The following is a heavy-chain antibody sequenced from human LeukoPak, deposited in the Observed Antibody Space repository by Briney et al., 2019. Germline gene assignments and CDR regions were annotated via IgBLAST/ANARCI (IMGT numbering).Heavy chain of an antibody. CDR2: TYYRSKWHY. Sequence: SQTLSLTCAISGDSVSSNSVAWNWIRQSPSRGLEWLGRTYYRSKWHYEYAASVKSRISINPDTSRNQFTLQLNYVIPEDTAVYFCTRETTDAFDIWGQGTVATISS. V-gene: IGHV6-1*01. J-gene: IGHJ3*02. CDR1: GDSVSSNSVA. D-gene: IGHD1-1*01. CDR3: TRETTDAFDI.